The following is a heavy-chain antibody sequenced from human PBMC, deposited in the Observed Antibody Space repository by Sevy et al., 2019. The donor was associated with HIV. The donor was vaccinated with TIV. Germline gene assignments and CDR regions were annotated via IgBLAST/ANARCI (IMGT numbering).Heavy chain of an antibody. V-gene: IGHV3-74*01. D-gene: IGHD2-21*02. CDR3: ARHLGGDSYDAFDI. J-gene: IGHJ3*02. CDR1: GFTFSSYW. CDR2: INSDGSST. Sequence: GGSLRLSCAASGFTFSSYWMHWVRHAPGKGLVWVSRINSDGSSTSYADSVKGRFTISRDNAKNTLYLQMNSLRAEDTAVYYCARHLGGDSYDAFDIWGQGTMVTVSS.